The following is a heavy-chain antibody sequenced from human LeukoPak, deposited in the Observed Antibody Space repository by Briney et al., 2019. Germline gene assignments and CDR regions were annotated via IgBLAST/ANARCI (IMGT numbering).Heavy chain of an antibody. V-gene: IGHV3-33*08. D-gene: IGHD5-18*01. Sequence: PGGSLRLAGAASGFMFRSYGMHWVRHAPDKVLGWVAVIWYEGSKKYYTDSVKGRFTISRDNSNNTLYLQMNSLRVEDTAVYYCARGHVRGYRYGFGYWGQGSLVSVSS. J-gene: IGHJ4*02. CDR3: ARGHVRGYRYGFGY. CDR2: IWYEGSKK. CDR1: GFMFRSYG.